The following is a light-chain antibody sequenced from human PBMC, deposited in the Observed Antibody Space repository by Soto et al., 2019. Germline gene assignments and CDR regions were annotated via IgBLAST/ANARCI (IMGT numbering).Light chain of an antibody. CDR2: DAS. CDR1: QSVSSF. V-gene: IGKV3-11*01. Sequence: EIEVTQSPATLSLSPGERATLSCRASQSVSSFFAWYQQKPGQSPRLLIHDASNRASGIPARFTGSGSGTDFTLTISSVEPEDSAVYYCQQRGNWWTFGQGTKVDIK. J-gene: IGKJ1*01. CDR3: QQRGNWWT.